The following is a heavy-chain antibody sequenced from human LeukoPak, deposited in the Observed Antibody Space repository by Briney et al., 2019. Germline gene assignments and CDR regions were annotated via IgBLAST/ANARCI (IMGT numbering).Heavy chain of an antibody. CDR3: ARHSQGITMIVNDAFDI. D-gene: IGHD3-22*01. CDR2: IYYSGST. Sequence: NPSETLSLTCIVSGGSISSSSYYWGWIRQPPGKGLEWIGSIYYSGSTYYNPSLKSRVTISVDTSKNQFSLKLSSVTAADTAVYYCARHSQGITMIVNDAFDIWGQGTMVTVSS. J-gene: IGHJ3*02. CDR1: GGSISSSSYY. V-gene: IGHV4-39*01.